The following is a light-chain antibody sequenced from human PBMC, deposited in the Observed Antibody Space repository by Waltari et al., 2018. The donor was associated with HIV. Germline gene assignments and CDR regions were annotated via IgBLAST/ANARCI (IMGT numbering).Light chain of an antibody. CDR3: VGWDASLSAYV. CDR1: SSTSVNAT. CDR2: KNI. Sequence: VLHPSPSASGTPGPRITSSCSGSSSTSVNATVYWYQQLPGTTPKLLIYKNIQRPSGVPDRFAGSKSGTSAYLAISGLRSEDEADYYCVGWDASLSAYVFGAGTKVTVL. J-gene: IGLJ1*01. V-gene: IGLV1-47*01.